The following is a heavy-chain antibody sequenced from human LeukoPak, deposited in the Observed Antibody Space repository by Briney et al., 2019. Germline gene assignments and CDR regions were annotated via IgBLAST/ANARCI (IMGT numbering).Heavy chain of an antibody. J-gene: IGHJ4*02. CDR2: ISYDGSNK. Sequence: GGSLRLSCAASGLTFSSYGMHWVRQAPGKGLEWVAVISYDGSNKYYADSVKGRFTISRDNSKNTLYLQMNSLRAEDTAVYYCAKDEAYSYGKTFDYWGQGTLVTVSS. V-gene: IGHV3-30*18. CDR3: AKDEAYSYGKTFDY. D-gene: IGHD5-18*01. CDR1: GLTFSSYG.